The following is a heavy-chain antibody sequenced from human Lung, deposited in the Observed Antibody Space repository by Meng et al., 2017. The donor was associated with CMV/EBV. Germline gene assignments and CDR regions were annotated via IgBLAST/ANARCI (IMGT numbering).Heavy chain of an antibody. Sequence: GGSXRLSCAASGFTFSSYSMNWVRQAPGKGLEWVSSISSSSSYIYYADSVKGRFTISRDNAKNSLYLQMNSLRAEDTAVYYCARDPGYCSSTSCRGVYWGQGTXVTVSS. CDR1: GFTFSSYS. D-gene: IGHD2-2*03. J-gene: IGHJ4*02. CDR2: ISSSSSYI. V-gene: IGHV3-21*01. CDR3: ARDPGYCSSTSCRGVY.